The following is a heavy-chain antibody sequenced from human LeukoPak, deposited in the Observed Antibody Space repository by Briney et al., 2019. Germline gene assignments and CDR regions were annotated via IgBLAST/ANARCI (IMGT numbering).Heavy chain of an antibody. V-gene: IGHV3-74*01. Sequence: PGGSLRLSCAASGFTFSSYWMHWVRQAPGKGLVWVSRINSDGYSISYADSVKGRFTISRDNAKNTLNLQMNSLRAEDTAVYYCAKDRGDSSGWYDVYYFDYWGQGTLVTVSS. CDR1: GFTFSSYW. CDR2: INSDGYSI. D-gene: IGHD6-19*01. J-gene: IGHJ4*02. CDR3: AKDRGDSSGWYDVYYFDY.